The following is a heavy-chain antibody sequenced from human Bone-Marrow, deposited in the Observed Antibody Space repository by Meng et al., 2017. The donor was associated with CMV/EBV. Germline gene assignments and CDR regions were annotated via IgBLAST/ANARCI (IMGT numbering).Heavy chain of an antibody. CDR3: AKETLYYYGMDV. CDR1: GFTFDDYA. V-gene: IGHV3-9*01. J-gene: IGHJ6*02. Sequence: SLKISCAASGFTFDDYAMHWVRQAPGKGLEWVSGISWNSGSIGYADSVKGRFTISRDNAKNSLYLQMNSLRAEDTALYYCAKETLYYYGMDVWGQGPTVTVSS. CDR2: ISWNSGSI.